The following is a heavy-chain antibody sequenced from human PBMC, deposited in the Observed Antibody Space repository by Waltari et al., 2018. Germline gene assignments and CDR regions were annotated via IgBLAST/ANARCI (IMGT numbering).Heavy chain of an antibody. J-gene: IGHJ5*02. CDR1: GYTFTSYD. V-gene: IGHV1-8*03. D-gene: IGHD3-3*01. CDR2: MNPNSGNT. CDR3: ARNLRRRDLLRFLEWPPGNWFDP. Sequence: QVQLVQSGAEVKKPGASVKVSCKASGYTFTSYDINWVRQATGQGLEWMGWMNPNSGNTGYAQKFQGRVTITRNTSISTAYMELSSLRSEDTAVYYCARNLRRRDLLRFLEWPPGNWFDPWGQGTLVTVSS.